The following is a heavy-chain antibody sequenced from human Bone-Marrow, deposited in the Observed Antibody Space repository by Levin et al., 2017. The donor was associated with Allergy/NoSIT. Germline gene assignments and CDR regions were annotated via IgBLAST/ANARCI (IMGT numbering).Heavy chain of an antibody. CDR1: GFTFSSYD. V-gene: IGHV3-13*04. J-gene: IGHJ5*02. D-gene: IGHD3-22*01. Sequence: PGGSLRLSCAASGFTFSSYDMHWVRQATGKGLEWVSAIGTAGDTYYPGSVKGRFTISRENAKNSLYLQMNSLRAGDTAVYYCARDTMIVVVRACWFDPWGQGTLVTVSS. CDR2: IGTAGDT. CDR3: ARDTMIVVVRACWFDP.